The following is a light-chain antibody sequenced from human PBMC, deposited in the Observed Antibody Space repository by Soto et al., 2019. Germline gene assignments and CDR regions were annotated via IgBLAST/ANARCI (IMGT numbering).Light chain of an antibody. CDR1: QSISSW. V-gene: IGKV1-5*01. CDR3: QLYKSYFTWT. Sequence: DIQMTQSPSTLSASVGDRVTITCRASQSISSWLAWYQQKPGKAPKLLIYDASSLESGVPSRFRGSGSGTEFTLTISILQPDDFATYYCQLYKSYFTWTFGQGTKVEI. CDR2: DAS. J-gene: IGKJ1*01.